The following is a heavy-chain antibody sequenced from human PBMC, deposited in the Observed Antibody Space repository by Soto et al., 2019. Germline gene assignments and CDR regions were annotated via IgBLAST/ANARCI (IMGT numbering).Heavy chain of an antibody. Sequence: GGSLRLSCAASGFTFSSYAMSWVRQAPGKGLEWVSAISGSGGSTYYADSVKGRFTISRDNSKNTLYLQMNSLRAEDTAVYYCAKSFVTYYDFWSGSLDYWGQGTLVTVSS. CDR2: ISGSGGST. J-gene: IGHJ4*02. CDR3: AKSFVTYYDFWSGSLDY. V-gene: IGHV3-23*01. CDR1: GFTFSSYA. D-gene: IGHD3-3*01.